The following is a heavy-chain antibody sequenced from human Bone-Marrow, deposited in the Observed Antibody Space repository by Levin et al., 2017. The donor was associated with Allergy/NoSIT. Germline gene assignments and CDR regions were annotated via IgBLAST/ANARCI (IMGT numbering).Heavy chain of an antibody. V-gene: IGHV4-39*07. CDR2: LFYSGST. Sequence: SETLSLTCSVSGVSITTTNHYWAWIRQPPGKGLEWIGSLFYSGSTFYNPSLNSRVTMSLDTSNHQFSLKLSSVTAADTAIYYCATNSFDFLSGYPNWFDPWGPGTLVTVSS. CDR3: ATNSFDFLSGYPNWFDP. D-gene: IGHD3-3*01. J-gene: IGHJ5*02. CDR1: GVSITTTNHY.